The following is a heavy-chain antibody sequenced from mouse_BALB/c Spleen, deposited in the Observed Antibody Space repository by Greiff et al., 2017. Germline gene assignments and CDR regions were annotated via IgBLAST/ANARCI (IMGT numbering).Heavy chain of an antibody. CDR2: IYPGSGST. V-gene: IGHV1S22*01. CDR3: TRGTTVGAKEVWFAY. CDR1: GYTFTSYW. J-gene: IGHJ3*01. Sequence: LQQPGSELVRPGASVKLSCKASGYTFTSYWMHWVKQRPGQGLEWIGNIYPGSGSTNYDEKFKSTATLTVDTSSSTAYMQLSSLTSEDSAVYYCTRGTTVGAKEVWFAYWGQGTLVTVSA. D-gene: IGHD1-1*01.